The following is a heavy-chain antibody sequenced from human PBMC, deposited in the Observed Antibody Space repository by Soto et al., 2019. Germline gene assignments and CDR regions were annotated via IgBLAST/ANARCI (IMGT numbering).Heavy chain of an antibody. V-gene: IGHV1-69*08. CDR3: ARDRVVTPLYYGMDV. J-gene: IGHJ6*02. Sequence: QVQLVQSGAEVKKPGSSVKVSCKASGGTFSSYTISWVRQAPGQGLEWMGRIIPILGIANYAQKFQGRVTITADKATSTAYMELSSLRSEDTAVYYCARDRVVTPLYYGMDVWGQGTTGTVSS. D-gene: IGHD2-15*01. CDR1: GGTFSSYT. CDR2: IIPILGIA.